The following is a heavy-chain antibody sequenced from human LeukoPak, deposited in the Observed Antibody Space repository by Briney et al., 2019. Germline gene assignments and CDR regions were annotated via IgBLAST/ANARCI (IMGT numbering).Heavy chain of an antibody. D-gene: IGHD5-18*01. CDR2: INSDGSTT. J-gene: IGHJ4*02. V-gene: IGHV3-74*01. CDR1: GFTFISYW. CDR3: AREAGVPPTTQQWPTSVDC. Sequence: PGGSLRLSCAASGFTFISYWMHWVRQAPGKGLVWVSRINSDGSTTSYAASVKGRFTISRDTAKNTLYLQMNSLRAEDTAVYYCAREAGVPPTTQQWPTSVDCWGQGTLVTVSS.